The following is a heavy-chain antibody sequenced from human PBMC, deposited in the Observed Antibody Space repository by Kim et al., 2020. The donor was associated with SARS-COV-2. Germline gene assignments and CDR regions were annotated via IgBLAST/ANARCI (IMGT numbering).Heavy chain of an antibody. CDR2: IAYYGSHI. J-gene: IGHJ4*02. V-gene: IGHV3-30*04. CDR3: LAEIGSRSFDH. D-gene: IGHD3-10*01. Sequence: GGSLRLSWAASGFTFSAHALHWVRQAPGKGLEWVALIAYYGSHISYPDSGKVRFIISRYNTQSTLYLQMNSLRPEDTAVYYCLAEIGSRSFDHWGQGTLVTVAS. CDR1: GFTFSAHA.